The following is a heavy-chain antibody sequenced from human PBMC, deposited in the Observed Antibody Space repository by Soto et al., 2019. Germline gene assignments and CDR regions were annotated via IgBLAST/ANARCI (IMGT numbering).Heavy chain of an antibody. CDR1: GFTFSSYA. D-gene: IGHD4-17*01. CDR3: ARTGDYAELDY. Sequence: GGSLRLSCAASGFTFSSYAMHWVRQAPGKGLEWVAVISYDGSNKYYAGSVKGRFTISRDNSKNTLYLQMNSLRAEDTAAYYCARTGDYAELDYWGQGTLVTVSS. V-gene: IGHV3-30-3*01. J-gene: IGHJ4*02. CDR2: ISYDGSNK.